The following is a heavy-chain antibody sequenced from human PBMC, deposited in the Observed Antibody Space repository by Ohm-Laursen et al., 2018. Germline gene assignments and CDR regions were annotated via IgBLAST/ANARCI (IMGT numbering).Heavy chain of an antibody. CDR3: AKGGVQWELRYVDY. V-gene: IGHV3-23*01. CDR1: GFMFSNYA. Sequence: SLRLSCAASGFMFSNYAMTWVRQAPGKGLEWVSAISGSGGSTYYADSVKGRFTISRDNSKSTLYLQMNSIEDTATYYCAKGGVQWELRYVDYWGQGTLVTVSS. J-gene: IGHJ4*02. CDR2: ISGSGGST. D-gene: IGHD1-26*01.